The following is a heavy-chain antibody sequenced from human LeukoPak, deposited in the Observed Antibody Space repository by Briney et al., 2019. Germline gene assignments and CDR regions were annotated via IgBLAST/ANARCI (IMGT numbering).Heavy chain of an antibody. J-gene: IGHJ5*02. Sequence: SETLSLTCTVSGGSFSSTSYYWGWIRQPPGKGLEWIANIYHTGATYYNPSLKSRVTISVDTSANQFSLKVNSVTAADTAVYYCARPIRSRDNNWFDPWGQGILATVSS. CDR3: ARPIRSRDNNWFDP. CDR1: GGSFSSTSYY. V-gene: IGHV4-39*01. D-gene: IGHD3-10*01. CDR2: IYHTGAT.